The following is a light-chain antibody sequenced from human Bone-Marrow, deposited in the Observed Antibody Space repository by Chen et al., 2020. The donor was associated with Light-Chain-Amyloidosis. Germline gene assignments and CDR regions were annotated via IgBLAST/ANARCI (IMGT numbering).Light chain of an antibody. CDR3: SSYTITNTLV. CDR1: SSDVGGDNH. V-gene: IGLV2-14*01. Sequence: QSALTPPASVSGSPGQSITISCTGTSSDVGGDNHVAWYQQHPDKTPKLMIYEVTNRPSWVRDRFSGTTSDNTASLTISVLQTEDEADNFCSSYTITNTLVFGSGTRVTVL. CDR2: EVT. J-gene: IGLJ1*01.